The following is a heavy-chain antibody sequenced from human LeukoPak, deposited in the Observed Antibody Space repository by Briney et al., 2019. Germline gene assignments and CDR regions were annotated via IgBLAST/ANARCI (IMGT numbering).Heavy chain of an antibody. CDR3: ARVTRYWYFYL. CDR1: GFTFSSYE. Sequence: PGGSLRLSCAASGFTFSSYEMTWVRQAPGKGLEWISYIGSSGVSTIYYADSVKGRFTISRDNAKNSLFLQMNSLRAEDTAVYYCARVTRYWYFYLWGRGTLVTVSS. V-gene: IGHV3-48*03. CDR2: IGSSGVSTI. J-gene: IGHJ2*01.